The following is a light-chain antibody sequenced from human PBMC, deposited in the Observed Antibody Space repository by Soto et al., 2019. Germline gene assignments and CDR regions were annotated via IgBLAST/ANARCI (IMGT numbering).Light chain of an antibody. J-gene: IGKJ3*01. Sequence: EIELTQSPATLSLSVGERATLTCRASQSMSIHLDWYQQKPGQAPTLLIYVASTMAIGVPSRFSGTRSGTDFTLTISRLEPVDFAAYYCLQHNTSPFTFGPGTKVDIK. CDR3: LQHNTSPFT. V-gene: IGKV3D-15*01. CDR2: VAS. CDR1: QSMSIH.